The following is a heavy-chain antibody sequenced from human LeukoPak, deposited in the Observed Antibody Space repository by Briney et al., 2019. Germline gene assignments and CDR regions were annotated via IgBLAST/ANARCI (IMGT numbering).Heavy chain of an antibody. Sequence: GGSLRLSCAASGFSFSNYWMTWVRQAPGKGLEWVAIMSYAGSKIYYADSVKGRFTISRDNSKNTLYLQINSLRIEDTAMYYCARGSLIVYAFDIWGRGTKVTVSS. CDR2: MSYAGSKI. J-gene: IGHJ3*02. D-gene: IGHD3-16*02. CDR1: GFSFSNYW. V-gene: IGHV3-30*03. CDR3: ARGSLIVYAFDI.